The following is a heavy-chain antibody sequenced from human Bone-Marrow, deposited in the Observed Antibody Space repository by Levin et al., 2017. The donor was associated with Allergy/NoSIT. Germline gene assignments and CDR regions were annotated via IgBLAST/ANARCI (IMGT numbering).Heavy chain of an antibody. D-gene: IGHD6-13*01. Sequence: GGSLRLSCAAAGFTFKNFAMGWVRQAPGKGLEWVSGIGARGDYTVYSDSVKGRFTISRDNSKNTLYLQMNSLRAEDTGVYYCASFAAGSFYYGMDVWGHGTTVAVSS. CDR2: IGARGDYT. V-gene: IGHV3-23*01. CDR1: GFTFKNFA. J-gene: IGHJ6*02. CDR3: ASFAAGSFYYGMDV.